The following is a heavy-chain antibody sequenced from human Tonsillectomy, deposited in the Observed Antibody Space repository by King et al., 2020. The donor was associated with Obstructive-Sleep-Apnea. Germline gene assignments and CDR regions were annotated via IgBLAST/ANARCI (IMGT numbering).Heavy chain of an antibody. J-gene: IGHJ5*02. CDR2: ISAYNGYT. V-gene: IGHV1-18*01. Sequence: QLVQSGAEVKKPGASVKVSCKASGYTFTNYGFSWVRQAPGQGLEWMGWISAYNGYTNYAQKFQGRVTMTTDTSTSTAYMELRSLRSDDTAVYYRARVAHLYCSSISCYAGWFDPWGEGTLVTVSS. D-gene: IGHD2-2*01. CDR3: ARVAHLYCSSISCYAGWFDP. CDR1: GYTFTNYG.